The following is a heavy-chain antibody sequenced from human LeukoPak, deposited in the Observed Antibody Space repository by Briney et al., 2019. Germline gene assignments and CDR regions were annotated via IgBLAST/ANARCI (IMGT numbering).Heavy chain of an antibody. CDR1: GGSFSGYY. Sequence: SETLSLTCAVYGGSFSGYYWSWIRHPPGKGLEWIGEINHSGSTNYNPSLKSRVTISVDTSKNQFSLKLSSVTAADTAVYYCAKRRGYSYKLGGNYFDYWGQGTLVTVSS. D-gene: IGHD5-18*01. J-gene: IGHJ4*02. CDR3: AKRRGYSYKLGGNYFDY. CDR2: INHSGST. V-gene: IGHV4-34*01.